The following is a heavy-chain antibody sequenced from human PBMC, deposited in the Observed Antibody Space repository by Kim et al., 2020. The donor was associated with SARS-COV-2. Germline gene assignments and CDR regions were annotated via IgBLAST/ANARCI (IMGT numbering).Heavy chain of an antibody. V-gene: IGHV4-61*07. J-gene: IGHJ5*02. Sequence: NYNPSLKSRVTISVDTSENQFSLKLTSVTAADTAIYYCAIRDSTGYYWPWGQGTLVTLSS. CDR3: AIRDSTGYYWP. D-gene: IGHD3-22*01.